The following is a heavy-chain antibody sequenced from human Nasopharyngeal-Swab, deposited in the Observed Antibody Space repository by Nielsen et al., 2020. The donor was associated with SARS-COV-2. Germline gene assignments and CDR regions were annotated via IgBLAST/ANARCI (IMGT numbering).Heavy chain of an antibody. J-gene: IGHJ4*02. CDR1: GFTFSSYG. V-gene: IGHV3-30*18. CDR2: ISYDGSNQ. D-gene: IGHD4-17*01. Sequence: GESLKISCAASGFTFSSYGMHWVRQAPGKGLEWVAVISYDGSNQYYADSVKGRFTISRDNSKNTLYLQMNSLRVDDTAVYYCAKDVHGDYGGIDYWGQGILVTVSS. CDR3: AKDVHGDYGGIDY.